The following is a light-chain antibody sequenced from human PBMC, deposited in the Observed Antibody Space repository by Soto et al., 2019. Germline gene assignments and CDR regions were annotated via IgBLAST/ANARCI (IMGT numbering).Light chain of an antibody. CDR1: QGISSF. J-gene: IGKJ3*01. Sequence: IPLTQSPSSLSASVGDRVTITCRASQGISSFLAWYQQKPGKAPKLLIYGASTLQSGVPSRFSGSGSGTDFTLTIGSLQPEDFATYYCPQLNSFPIPFGPGTQVDIK. CDR3: PQLNSFPIP. V-gene: IGKV1-9*01. CDR2: GAS.